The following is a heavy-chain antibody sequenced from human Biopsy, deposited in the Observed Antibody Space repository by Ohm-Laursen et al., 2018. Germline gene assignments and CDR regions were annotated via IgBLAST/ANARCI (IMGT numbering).Heavy chain of an antibody. V-gene: IGHV4-59*11. J-gene: IGHJ1*01. CDR3: ARGSNEYGGLYFPH. CDR1: GGSFTGHY. Sequence: GTLSLTCTVSGGSFTGHYWSWIRQPPGKGLEWIGHISYTGYTSYKSSLKSRVIISLDTSRKHFSLRLTSLAAADTAVYYCARGSNEYGGLYFPHWGQGTLVTVSS. D-gene: IGHD4-23*01. CDR2: ISYTGYT.